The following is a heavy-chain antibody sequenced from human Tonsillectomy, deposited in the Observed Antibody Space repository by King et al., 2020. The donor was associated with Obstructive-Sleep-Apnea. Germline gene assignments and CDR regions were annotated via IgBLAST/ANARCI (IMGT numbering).Heavy chain of an antibody. CDR1: GGSISSYY. V-gene: IGHV4-59*01. CDR2: IYYSGST. D-gene: IGHD1-26*01. CDR3: ARLPLGAPFDY. Sequence: VQLQQSGPGLVKPSETLSLTCTVSGGSISSYYWSWIRQPPGKGLEWIGYIYYSGSTNYTPSLKSRVTISVDTSKNPFSLKRSSVTAADTAVYYCARLPLGAPFDYWGQGTLVTVSS. J-gene: IGHJ4*02.